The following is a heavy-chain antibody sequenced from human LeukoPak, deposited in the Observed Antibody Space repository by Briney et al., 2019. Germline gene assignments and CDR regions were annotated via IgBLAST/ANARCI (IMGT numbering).Heavy chain of an antibody. J-gene: IGHJ2*01. Sequence: PSETLSLTCTVSGDSIRSYYWSWIRQSPGKGLEWIAYIYYNGRTDSNPSLKSRVTISLDMSKNQLSLKLNSVTAADTAVYYCVRHDYDTSWGLDWFFDRWGRGTLVIVSS. CDR3: VRHDYDTSWGLDWFFDR. CDR2: IYYNGRT. D-gene: IGHD2-2*01. V-gene: IGHV4-59*08. CDR1: GDSIRSYY.